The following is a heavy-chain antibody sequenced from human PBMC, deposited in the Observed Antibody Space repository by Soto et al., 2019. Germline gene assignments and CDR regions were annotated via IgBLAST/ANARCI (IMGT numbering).Heavy chain of an antibody. Sequence: GGSPRLSCAASGFTFSSYGMHWVRQAPGKGLEWVAVISYDGSNKYYADSVKGRFTISRDNSKNTLYLQMNSLRAEDTAVYYCAKDGGEIQLWLRPYYYYGMDVWGQGTTVTVSS. CDR2: ISYDGSNK. D-gene: IGHD5-18*01. V-gene: IGHV3-30*18. CDR3: AKDGGEIQLWLRPYYYYGMDV. J-gene: IGHJ6*02. CDR1: GFTFSSYG.